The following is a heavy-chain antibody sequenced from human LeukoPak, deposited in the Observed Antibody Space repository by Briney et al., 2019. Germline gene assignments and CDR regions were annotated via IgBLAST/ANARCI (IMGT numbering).Heavy chain of an antibody. CDR2: IIPIFGTA. CDR3: AIGFGEYYFDY. CDR1: GGTFSSYA. J-gene: IGHJ4*02. D-gene: IGHD3-10*01. V-gene: IGHV1-69*05. Sequence: SVKVSCKASGGTFSSYAISWVRQAPGQGLEWMGRIIPIFGTANYAQKFQGRVTITTDESTSTAYMGLSSLRSEDTAVYYCAIGFGEYYFDYWGQGTLVTVSS.